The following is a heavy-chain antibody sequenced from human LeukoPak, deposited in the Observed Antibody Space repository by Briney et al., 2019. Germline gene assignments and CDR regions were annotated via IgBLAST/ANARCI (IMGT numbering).Heavy chain of an antibody. J-gene: IGHJ6*03. CDR1: GGSISSYY. D-gene: IGHD3-10*01. Sequence: SETLSLTCTVSGGSISSYYWIWVRQPPGKGLERIGDIYYSGSTNYNPSLKSRVTISVDTSKNQFSLKLSSVTAADTAVYYCARSGFNYYYYYMDVWGKGTTVTVSS. V-gene: IGHV4-59*01. CDR2: IYYSGST. CDR3: ARSGFNYYYYYMDV.